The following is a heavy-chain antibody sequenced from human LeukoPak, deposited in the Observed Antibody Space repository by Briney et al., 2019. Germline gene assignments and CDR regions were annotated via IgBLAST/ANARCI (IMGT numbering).Heavy chain of an antibody. J-gene: IGHJ6*03. V-gene: IGHV4-38-2*02. D-gene: IGHD3-10*01. CDR2: IYQSETA. Sequence: PSETLSLTCTVSGYSISSGYFWGWMRQPPGKGLEWIGSIYQSETAHYNPSLKSRVTISVETSKNQFSLKLSPVTAADTAVYYCARGNGAKAWFGELYYYYYMDVWGKGTTVTISS. CDR3: ARGNGAKAWFGELYYYYYMDV. CDR1: GYSISSGYF.